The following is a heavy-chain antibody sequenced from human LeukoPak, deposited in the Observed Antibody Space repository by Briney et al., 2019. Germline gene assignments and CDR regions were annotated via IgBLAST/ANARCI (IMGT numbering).Heavy chain of an antibody. Sequence: PSQTLSLTCTVSGGSISSGSYYWSWIRRPAGKGLEWIGRIYTSGSTNYNPSLKSRVTISVDTSKNQFSLKLSSVTAADTAVYYCARERPYYYDSSGYYDYWGQGTLVTVSS. D-gene: IGHD3-22*01. CDR3: ARERPYYYDSSGYYDY. J-gene: IGHJ4*02. V-gene: IGHV4-61*02. CDR2: IYTSGST. CDR1: GGSISSGSYY.